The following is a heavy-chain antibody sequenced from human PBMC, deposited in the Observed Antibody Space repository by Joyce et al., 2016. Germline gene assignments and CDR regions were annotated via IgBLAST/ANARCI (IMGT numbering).Heavy chain of an antibody. CDR3: AKILTATYSSGWFLDY. J-gene: IGHJ4*02. CDR2: ISYDGIYK. V-gene: IGHV3-30*18. CDR1: GRTLSNYG. Sequence: QVQLVESGGGVVQPGRSLSLSCAASGRTLSNYGVQWVRQAPGKGLEWVVVISYDGIYKYYAASVKGRFTISRDNSKNTVFLEMNSLRTEDTAVYYCAKILTATYSSGWFLDYWGQGTLVTVSS. D-gene: IGHD6-25*01.